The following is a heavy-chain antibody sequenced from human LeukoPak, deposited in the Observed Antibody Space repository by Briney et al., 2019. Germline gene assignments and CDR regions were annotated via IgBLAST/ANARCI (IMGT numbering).Heavy chain of an antibody. J-gene: IGHJ3*02. D-gene: IGHD6-19*01. CDR2: ISAYNGNT. CDR3: ARGRGVAVAGLDAFDI. V-gene: IGHV1-18*01. CDR1: GYTFTSYG. Sequence: ASVKVSCKASGYTFTSYGISWVRQAPGQGLEWMGWISAYNGNTNYAQKLQGRVTMTTDTSTSTAYMELRSLRSDDTAVYYCARGRGVAVAGLDAFDIWAKGQWSPSLQ.